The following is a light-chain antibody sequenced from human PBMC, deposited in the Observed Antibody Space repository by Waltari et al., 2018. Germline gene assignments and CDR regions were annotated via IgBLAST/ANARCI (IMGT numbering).Light chain of an antibody. CDR2: VNSDGSQ. Sequence: QLVLTQSPSASASLGASVKLTCTLSSGHSSNVIAWLQQQPEKVPRYLMKVNSDGSQSKGDKIPDRFSGSSSGTEHYLTISSLQSEEEADYYCQTGGHGTWVFGGGTKLTVL. J-gene: IGLJ3*02. CDR3: QTGGHGTWV. V-gene: IGLV4-69*01. CDR1: SGHSSNV.